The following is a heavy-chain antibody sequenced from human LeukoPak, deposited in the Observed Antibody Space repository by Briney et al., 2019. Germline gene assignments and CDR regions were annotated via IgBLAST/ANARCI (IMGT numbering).Heavy chain of an antibody. CDR1: GYTFTGYY. V-gene: IGHV1-2*06. Sequence: ASVKVSCKASGYTFTGYYMHWVRQAPGQGLEWMGRINPNSGGTNYAQKFQGRVTMTRDTSISTAYMELSRLRSDDTAVYYCARASDYYDSRGYYHDNWGQGPLATVSS. J-gene: IGHJ4*02. CDR3: ARASDYYDSRGYYHDN. D-gene: IGHD3-22*01. CDR2: INPNSGGT.